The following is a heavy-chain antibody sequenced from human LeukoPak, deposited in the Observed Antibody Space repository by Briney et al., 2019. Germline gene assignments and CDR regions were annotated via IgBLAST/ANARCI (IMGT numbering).Heavy chain of an antibody. Sequence: ASVKVSCKASGYTFTSYDINWVRQATGQGLEWMGWMNPNSGNTGYAQKFQGRVTITRNTSISTAYMELSSLRSEDTAAYYCASSSSSIAAQGYYYYYMDVWGKGTTVTVSS. D-gene: IGHD6-6*01. CDR2: MNPNSGNT. CDR1: GYTFTSYD. V-gene: IGHV1-8*03. J-gene: IGHJ6*03. CDR3: ASSSSSIAAQGYYYYYMDV.